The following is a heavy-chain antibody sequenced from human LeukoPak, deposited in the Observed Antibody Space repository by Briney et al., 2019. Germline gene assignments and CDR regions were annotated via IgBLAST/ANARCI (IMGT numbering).Heavy chain of an antibody. D-gene: IGHD4/OR15-4a*01. Sequence: GGSLRLSCTASGFTFSDYSMNWVRQAPGKGLEWVSSVSRRSRHVYYAGSVKGRFTISRDDAKKSLYLQMNSLRAEDMAVYFCVRDFLGSGATTAYLHHWGQGTLVTVSS. J-gene: IGHJ1*01. CDR3: VRDFLGSGATTAYLHH. CDR2: VSRRSRHV. V-gene: IGHV3-21*01. CDR1: GFTFSDYS.